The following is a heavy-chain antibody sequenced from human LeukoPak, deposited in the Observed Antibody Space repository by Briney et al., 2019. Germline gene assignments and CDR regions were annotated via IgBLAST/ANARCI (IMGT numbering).Heavy chain of an antibody. CDR2: IISSGGVT. J-gene: IGHJ4*02. CDR3: AKNAGYSYGLYYFDY. Sequence: GGSLRLSCAASGFAFSSYAMSWVRQVPGKGLEWVSRIISSGGVTYYADSVKGRFTISRDNSKNTVYLQMDNLRAEDSAVYYCAKNAGYSYGLYYFDYWGQGTLVTVSS. V-gene: IGHV3-23*01. CDR1: GFAFSSYA. D-gene: IGHD5-18*01.